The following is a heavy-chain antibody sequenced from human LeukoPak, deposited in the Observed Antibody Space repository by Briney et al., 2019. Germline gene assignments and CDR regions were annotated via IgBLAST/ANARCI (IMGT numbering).Heavy chain of an antibody. Sequence: SETLSLTCTISGGSISSDYWSWIRQPRRKGLEWIGYIYYSGSTNYNPPLKSRVTISIDTSKNQFSLKLSSVTAADTAVYYCARTGLKLPREFDPWGQGTLVTVST. V-gene: IGHV4-59*12. CDR1: GGSISSDY. J-gene: IGHJ5*02. CDR2: IYYSGST. D-gene: IGHD1-7*01. CDR3: ARTGLKLPREFDP.